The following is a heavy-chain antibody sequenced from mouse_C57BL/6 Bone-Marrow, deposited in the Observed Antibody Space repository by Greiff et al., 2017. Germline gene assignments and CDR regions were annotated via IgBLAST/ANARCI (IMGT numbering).Heavy chain of an antibody. J-gene: IGHJ4*01. CDR1: GYSFTGYY. D-gene: IGHD1-1*01. CDR3: AGGDYGGSYEAMDY. V-gene: IGHV1-42*01. Sequence: VQLQQSGPELVKPGASVKISCKASGYSFTGYYMNWVKQSPEKSLEWIGEINPSTGGTTYNQKFKAKDTLTVDKSSSTAYMQLKSLTSEDSAVYSCAGGDYGGSYEAMDYWGQGTSVTVSS. CDR2: INPSTGGT.